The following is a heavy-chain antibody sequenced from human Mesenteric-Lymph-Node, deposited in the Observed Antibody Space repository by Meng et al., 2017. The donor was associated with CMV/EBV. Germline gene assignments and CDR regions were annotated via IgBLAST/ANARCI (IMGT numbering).Heavy chain of an antibody. CDR2: ISAYNGNT. Sequence: ASVKVSCKASGYTFTSYGISWVRQAPGQGLEWMGWISAYNGNTNYAQKLQGRVTMTTDTSTATAYMELRSLRFDDTAVYFCVRDGTGITAFDYWGQGTLVTVSS. J-gene: IGHJ4*02. CDR1: GYTFTSYG. D-gene: IGHD1-14*01. V-gene: IGHV1-18*01. CDR3: VRDGTGITAFDY.